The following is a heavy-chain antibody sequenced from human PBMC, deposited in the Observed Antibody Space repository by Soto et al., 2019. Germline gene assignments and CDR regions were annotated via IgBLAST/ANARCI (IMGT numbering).Heavy chain of an antibody. CDR2: ISSTTNYI. CDR3: ARESEDLTSNFDY. CDR1: GFTFTRYS. V-gene: IGHV3-21*01. J-gene: IGHJ4*02. Sequence: EVQLVESGGGLVKPGGSLRLSCAASGFTFTRYSMNWVRQAPGKGLEWVSSISSTTNYIYYADSMKGRFTVSRDNAKNSVYLDMNSLSAEDTAVYYYARESEDLTSNFDYWGQGTLVTVSS.